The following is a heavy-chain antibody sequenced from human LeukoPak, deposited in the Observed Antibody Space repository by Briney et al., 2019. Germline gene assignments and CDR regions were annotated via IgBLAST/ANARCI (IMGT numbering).Heavy chain of an antibody. CDR2: IKAGNGDT. Sequence: ASVKVSCKASGYTFTNYDVHWVRQAPGQRPEWMGWIKAGNGDTKYSPNFQGRVTITRDTSASTAYMELSSLTSEDTALYYCARDDCGATCYPGGYWGQGTLVTVSS. CDR3: ARDDCGATCYPGGY. CDR1: GYTFTNYD. D-gene: IGHD2-21*01. J-gene: IGHJ4*02. V-gene: IGHV1-3*01.